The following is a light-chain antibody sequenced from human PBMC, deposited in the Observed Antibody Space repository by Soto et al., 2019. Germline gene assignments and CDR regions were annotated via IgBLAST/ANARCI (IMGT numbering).Light chain of an antibody. CDR1: QSISSW. J-gene: IGKJ2*01. CDR3: QQYNSYSQT. V-gene: IGKV1-5*03. CDR2: KAA. Sequence: DIQMTQSPSTLSASVGDRVTITCRASQSISSWLAWYQQKPGKVSKLLIYKAASLESGVPSRFSGSGSGTEFTLTISSLQPDDFATYYCQQYNSYSQTFGQGPKLEIK.